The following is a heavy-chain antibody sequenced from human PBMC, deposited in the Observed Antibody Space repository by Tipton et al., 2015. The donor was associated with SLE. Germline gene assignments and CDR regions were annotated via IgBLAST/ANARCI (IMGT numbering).Heavy chain of an antibody. Sequence: SLRLSCAASGFTVSSNYMSWVRQAPGKGLEWVSVIYSAASTYYVDSVKGRFTISRDNSKNTAYLQMNSLRAEDTAVYYCARDRAGDFDYWGQGTLVTVSS. D-gene: IGHD4-17*01. CDR2: IYSAAST. J-gene: IGHJ4*02. CDR3: ARDRAGDFDY. CDR1: GFTVSSNY. V-gene: IGHV3-66*01.